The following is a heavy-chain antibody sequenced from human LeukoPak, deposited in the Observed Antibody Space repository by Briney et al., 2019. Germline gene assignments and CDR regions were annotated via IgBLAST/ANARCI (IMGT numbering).Heavy chain of an antibody. D-gene: IGHD3-10*01. V-gene: IGHV3-7*04. J-gene: IGHJ4*02. CDR3: TRDALFGSGRTHLDF. CDR2: IKHDGSEA. Sequence: GGSLRLSCAASXXTFXRYWMSWVRXAPGKXXQXVAXIKHDGSEAHYVDSVKGRFTISRDNAKSSLSLQMNSLNVDDTGVFFCTRDALFGSGRTHLDFWSQGTLVSVSS. CDR1: XXTFXRYW.